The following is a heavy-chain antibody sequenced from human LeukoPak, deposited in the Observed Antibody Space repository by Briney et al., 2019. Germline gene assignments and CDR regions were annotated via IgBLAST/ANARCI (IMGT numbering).Heavy chain of an antibody. CDR1: GFTFSSYS. D-gene: IGHD3-10*01. J-gene: IGHJ5*02. Sequence: PGGSLRLSCAASGFTFSSYSMNWVRQAPGKGLEWVSSISSSSGYIYYADSVKGRFTISRDNAKNSLYLQMNSLRAEDTAVYYCARDRRVRGVTNNWFDPWGQGTLVTVSS. V-gene: IGHV3-21*01. CDR3: ARDRRVRGVTNNWFDP. CDR2: ISSSSGYI.